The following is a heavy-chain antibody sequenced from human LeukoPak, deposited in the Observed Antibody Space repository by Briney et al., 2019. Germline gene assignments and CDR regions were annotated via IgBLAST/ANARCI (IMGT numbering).Heavy chain of an antibody. CDR3: ASLAPGYNYSLLPPNDDY. V-gene: IGHV4-59*12. Sequence: PSETLSLTCTVSGGSISSYYWSWIRQPPGKGLEWIGYIYYSGSTNYNPSLKSRVTISVDTSKNQFSLKLSSVTAADTAVYYCASLAPGYNYSLLPPNDDYWGQGTLVTVSS. CDR1: GGSISSYY. J-gene: IGHJ4*02. D-gene: IGHD5-24*01. CDR2: IYYSGST.